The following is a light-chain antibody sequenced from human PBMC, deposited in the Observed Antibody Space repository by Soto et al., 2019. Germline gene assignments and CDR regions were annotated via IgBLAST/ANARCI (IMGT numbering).Light chain of an antibody. CDR3: QQRSNWPPWT. Sequence: EIVLTQSPATLSLSPGERATLSCRASQSVSSYLAWYQQKPGQAPRLLIYDASNSATSIPATFSGSGSGTDVTLTISSLEPEDFAVYYCQQRSNWPPWTFGQGTKVEIK. J-gene: IGKJ1*01. V-gene: IGKV3-11*01. CDR2: DAS. CDR1: QSVSSY.